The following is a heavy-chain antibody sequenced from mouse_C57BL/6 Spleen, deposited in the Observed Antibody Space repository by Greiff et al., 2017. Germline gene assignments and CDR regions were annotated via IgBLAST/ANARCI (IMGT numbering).Heavy chain of an antibody. CDR3: ANLRFYAMDY. CDR2: IYPGDGDT. D-gene: IGHD1-1*01. V-gene: IGHV1-82*01. CDR1: GYAFSSSW. J-gene: IGHJ4*01. Sequence: VQLQQSGPELVKPGASVKISCKASGYAFSSSWMNWVKQRPGKGLEWIGRIYPGDGDTNYNGKFKGKATLTADKSSSTAYMQLSSLTSEDSAVCFCANLRFYAMDYWGQGTSVTVSS.